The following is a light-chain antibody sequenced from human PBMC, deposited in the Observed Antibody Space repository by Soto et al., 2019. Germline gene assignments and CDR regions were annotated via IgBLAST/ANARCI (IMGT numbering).Light chain of an antibody. CDR1: QSISYTSINKTY. Sequence: DIVMTQSPDSLAGSLGERATIRCKSSQSISYTSINKTYLAWYQQRPGQPPKLLIYWASIRGSGVPDRLSGSGFGTDFTLTISSLQTEDVAVYYCQQYFSYPLTFGGGTTGDIK. V-gene: IGKV4-1*01. CDR2: WAS. CDR3: QQYFSYPLT. J-gene: IGKJ4*01.